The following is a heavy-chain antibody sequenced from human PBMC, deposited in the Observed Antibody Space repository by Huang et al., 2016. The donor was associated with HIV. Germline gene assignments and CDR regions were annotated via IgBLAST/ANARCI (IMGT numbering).Heavy chain of an antibody. D-gene: IGHD3-22*01. CDR2: IDGGGNT. Sequence: EVQLVETGGGLIQPGGSLRLYCAASGFTVTTSHISWVCQAPGKGLEWISLIDGGGNTYYADSVKGRFIISRDNSKNTVYLQMNSLRAEDTAVYYCAGGDYDSSGYYQGYLYYMDVWGKGTTVTVSS. CDR1: GFTVTTSH. CDR3: AGGDYDSSGYYQGYLYYMDV. V-gene: IGHV3-53*02. J-gene: IGHJ6*03.